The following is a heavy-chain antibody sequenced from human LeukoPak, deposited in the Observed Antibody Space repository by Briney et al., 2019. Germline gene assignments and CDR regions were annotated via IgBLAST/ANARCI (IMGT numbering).Heavy chain of an antibody. CDR1: GFIFSDHY. J-gene: IGHJ3*02. Sequence: GGSLRLSCAVSGFIFSDHYMDWVRQAPGKGLEWVARSRNKANSYTTVYAASVKDRFTISRDESKKSVYLQMNGLITEDTAVYFCVRGFNSFDIWGLGTTVTVSS. V-gene: IGHV3-72*01. CDR3: VRGFNSFDI. CDR2: SRNKANSYTT.